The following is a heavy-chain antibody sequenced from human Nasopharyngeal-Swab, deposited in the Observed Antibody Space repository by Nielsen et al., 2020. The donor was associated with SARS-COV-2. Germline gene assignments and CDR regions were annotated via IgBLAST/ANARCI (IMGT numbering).Heavy chain of an antibody. CDR3: ARLKRVVAATPSLYYFDY. J-gene: IGHJ4*02. Sequence: SQTLSLTCAVSYGSFSGYYWSWIRQPPGKGLEWIGEINHSGSTNYNPSLKSRVTISVDTSKNQFSLKLSSVTAADTAVYYCARLKRVVAATPSLYYFDYWGQGTLVTVSS. CDR2: INHSGST. D-gene: IGHD2-15*01. CDR1: YGSFSGYY. V-gene: IGHV4-34*01.